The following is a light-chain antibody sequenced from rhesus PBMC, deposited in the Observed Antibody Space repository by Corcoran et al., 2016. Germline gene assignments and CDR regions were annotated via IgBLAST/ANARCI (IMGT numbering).Light chain of an antibody. J-gene: IGKJ2*01. CDR2: RVS. CDR1: QSLLHSNGNTY. Sequence: DLVMTQTPLSLPVTPGEPASISCRSSQSLLHSNGNTYLFWYLQKPGQPPRLLIYRVSTPFSGVPERCSGSGSGTDFTLKISRVEAEDVGVYYCMQTLQTPYTFGQGTKVEIK. CDR3: MQTLQTPYT. V-gene: IGKV2-73*01.